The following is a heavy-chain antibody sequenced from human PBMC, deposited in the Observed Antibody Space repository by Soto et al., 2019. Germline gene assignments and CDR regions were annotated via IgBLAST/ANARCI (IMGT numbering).Heavy chain of an antibody. CDR1: TVSDYY. CDR2: ISSSSSYT. D-gene: IGHD1-1*01. Sequence: TVSDYYMSWIRQAPGKWLEWVSYISSSSSYTNYADSVKGRFTISRDNAKNSLYLQMNSLRAEDTAVYYCASNLTPDYWGQGTLVTVSS. CDR3: ASNLTPDY. J-gene: IGHJ4*02. V-gene: IGHV3-11*03.